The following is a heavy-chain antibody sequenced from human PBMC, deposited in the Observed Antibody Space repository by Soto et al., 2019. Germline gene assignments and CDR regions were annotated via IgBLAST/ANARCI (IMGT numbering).Heavy chain of an antibody. CDR1: GFIFATHT. Sequence: VQLVESGGGLVKPGGSLRLSCAASGFIFATHTINWVRQAPGKGLEWVSSITGSGIYTRYADSVKGRFTISRDNAKASLYLQMNSLGAEDTAVYYCVKEGISNYNEYSDYWGQGTLVTVSS. CDR3: VKEGISNYNEYSDY. V-gene: IGHV3-21*02. CDR2: ITGSGIYT. D-gene: IGHD4-4*01. J-gene: IGHJ4*02.